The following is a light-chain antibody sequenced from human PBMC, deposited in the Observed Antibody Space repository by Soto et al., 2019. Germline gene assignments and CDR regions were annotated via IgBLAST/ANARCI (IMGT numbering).Light chain of an antibody. CDR2: LNSDGSH. V-gene: IGLV4-69*01. CDR1: SGHSSYA. Sequence: QSVLTQSPSASASLGASAKLTCTLSSGHSSYAIAWHQQQPEKGPRYLMKLNSDGSHSKGDGIPDRFSGSSSGAERYLTISSLQSEDEADYYCQTWGTGIAVFGGGTQLTVL. CDR3: QTWGTGIAV. J-gene: IGLJ7*01.